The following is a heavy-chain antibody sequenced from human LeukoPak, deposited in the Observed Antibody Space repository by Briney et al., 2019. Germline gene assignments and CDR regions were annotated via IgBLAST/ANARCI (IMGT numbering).Heavy chain of an antibody. Sequence: ASVKVSCKASGYTFTSYYMHWVRQAPGQGLEWMGIINPSGGSTSYAQKFQGRVTMTRDMSTSTVYMELSSLRSEDTAVYYCARVGVKVGARDYWGQGTLVTVSS. V-gene: IGHV1-46*01. CDR3: ARVGVKVGARDY. CDR2: INPSGGST. CDR1: GYTFTSYY. D-gene: IGHD1-26*01. J-gene: IGHJ4*02.